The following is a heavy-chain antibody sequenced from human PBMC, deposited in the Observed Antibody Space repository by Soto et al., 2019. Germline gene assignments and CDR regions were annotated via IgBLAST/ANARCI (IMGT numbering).Heavy chain of an antibody. Sequence: PGGSLRLSCAASGFTFSSYAMSWVRQAPGKGLEWVSAISGSGGSTYYADSVKGRFTISRDNSKNTLYLQMNSLRAEDTAVYYCAKDWDYYGSGSYSDYWGQGTLVTVSS. CDR2: ISGSGGST. D-gene: IGHD3-10*01. V-gene: IGHV3-23*01. J-gene: IGHJ4*02. CDR1: GFTFSSYA. CDR3: AKDWDYYGSGSYSDY.